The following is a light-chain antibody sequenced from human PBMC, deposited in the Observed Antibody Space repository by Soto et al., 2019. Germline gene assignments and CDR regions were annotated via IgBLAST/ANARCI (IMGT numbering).Light chain of an antibody. J-gene: IGKJ3*01. CDR2: GAS. Sequence: ETVWTQSPGTLSLSPGERATLSCRASQSFSSSYLAWYQQKPGQAPRLLIYGASSRATGIPDRFSGSGSGTDFTLTVSRLEPEDFAVYYCQQYGSSPFTFGPGTKVDIK. CDR1: QSFSSSY. CDR3: QQYGSSPFT. V-gene: IGKV3-20*01.